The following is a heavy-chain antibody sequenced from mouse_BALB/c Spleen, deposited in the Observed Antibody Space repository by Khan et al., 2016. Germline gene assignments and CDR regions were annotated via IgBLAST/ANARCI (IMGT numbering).Heavy chain of an antibody. Sequence: EVELVESGGGLVKPGGSLKLSCAASGFTFSDYYMYWVRQTPEKRLEWVATISDGGSYTYYPDSVKGRFPISRDNAKNNLYLQMSSLKSEDTAMYCCARECLRRGFAYWGQGTLVTVSA. V-gene: IGHV5-4*02. CDR3: ARECLRRGFAY. J-gene: IGHJ3*01. CDR2: ISDGGSYT. CDR1: GFTFSDYY. D-gene: IGHD2-2*01.